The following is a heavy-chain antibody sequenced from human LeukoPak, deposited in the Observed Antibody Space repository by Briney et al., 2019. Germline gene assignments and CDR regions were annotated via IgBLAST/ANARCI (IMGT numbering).Heavy chain of an antibody. CDR3: ARDLKYYDILTGYSPDLFDY. CDR1: GYTFTDYY. D-gene: IGHD3-9*01. CDR2: INPNSGGT. Sequence: ASVKVSCKASGYTFTDYYMHWVRQAPGQGLEWMGWINPNSGGTNYAQKFQGRVTMTRDTSISTAYMELSRLRSDDTAVYYCARDLKYYDILTGYSPDLFDYWGQGTLVTVSS. V-gene: IGHV1-2*02. J-gene: IGHJ4*02.